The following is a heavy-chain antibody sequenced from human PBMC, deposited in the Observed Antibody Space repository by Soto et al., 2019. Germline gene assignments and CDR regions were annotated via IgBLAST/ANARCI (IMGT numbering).Heavy chain of an antibody. J-gene: IGHJ5*02. CDR3: ASLTQPTEDNWFDP. Sequence: SETLSLTCTVSGGSISSGDYYWSWIRQPPGKGLEWIGYIYYSGSTYYNPSLKSRVTISVDTSKNQFSLKLSSVTAADTAVYYCASLTQPTEDNWFDPWGQGALVTVSS. CDR1: GGSISSGDYY. CDR2: IYYSGST. V-gene: IGHV4-30-4*01.